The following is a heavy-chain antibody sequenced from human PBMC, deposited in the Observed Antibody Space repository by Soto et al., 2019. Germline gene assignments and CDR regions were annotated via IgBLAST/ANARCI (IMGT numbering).Heavy chain of an antibody. J-gene: IGHJ4*02. Sequence: SVKLSCKASGGTFSSYAISWVRQAPGQGLEWMGGIIPIFGTANYAQKFQGRVTITADESTSTAYMELSSLRSEDTAVYYCARDPYYYDSSGYYLSDKYDYWGQGTLVTVSS. D-gene: IGHD3-22*01. CDR3: ARDPYYYDSSGYYLSDKYDY. CDR1: GGTFSSYA. V-gene: IGHV1-69*13. CDR2: IIPIFGTA.